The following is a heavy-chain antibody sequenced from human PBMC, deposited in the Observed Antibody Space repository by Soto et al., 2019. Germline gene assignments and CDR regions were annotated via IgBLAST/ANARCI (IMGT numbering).Heavy chain of an antibody. CDR2: ISYDGSNK. J-gene: IGHJ4*02. CDR3: ARGHIVGWGSYRYRYVDY. Sequence: GGSLRLSCAASGFTFSSYAMHWVRQAPGKGLEWVAVISYDGSNKYYADYVKGRFTISRDNSKNTLYQQMNSLRAEDTAVYYCARGHIVGWGSYRYRYVDYWGQGTLVTVSS. D-gene: IGHD3-16*02. CDR1: GFTFSSYA. V-gene: IGHV3-30-3*01.